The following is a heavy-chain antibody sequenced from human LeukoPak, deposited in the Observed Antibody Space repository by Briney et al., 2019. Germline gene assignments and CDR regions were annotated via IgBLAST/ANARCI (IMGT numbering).Heavy chain of an antibody. CDR3: AKDIRAVAGTGGYFDY. Sequence: PGRSLRLSCAASGFTFSSYGMHWVRQAPGKGLEWVAVISYDGSNKYYADSVKGRFTISRDNSKNTLYLQMNSLRAEDTAVYYCAKDIRAVAGTGGYFDYWGQGTLVTVSS. CDR1: GFTFSSYG. V-gene: IGHV3-30*18. D-gene: IGHD6-19*01. J-gene: IGHJ4*02. CDR2: ISYDGSNK.